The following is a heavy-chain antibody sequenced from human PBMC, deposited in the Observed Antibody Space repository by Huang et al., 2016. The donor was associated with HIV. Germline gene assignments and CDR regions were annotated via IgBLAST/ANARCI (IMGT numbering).Heavy chain of an antibody. D-gene: IGHD1-7*01. J-gene: IGHJ4*02. CDR3: ASLGLDWNSGG. CDR1: GFTFSRYW. V-gene: IGHV3-74*01. CDR2: INRDGSST. Sequence: EVQLVESGGGLVQPGGSLRLSCAASGFTFSRYWMHWVRQAPGKGRVWGSRINRDGSSTSYADSVKGRFTISRDNAKNTLYLQMNSLRAEDTAVYYCASLGLDWNSGGWGQGTLVTVSS.